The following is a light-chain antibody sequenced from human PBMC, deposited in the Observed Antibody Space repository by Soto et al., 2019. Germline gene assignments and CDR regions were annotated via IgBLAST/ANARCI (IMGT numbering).Light chain of an antibody. V-gene: IGKV3-20*01. CDR2: GAS. CDR1: QSVSSSY. J-gene: IGKJ1*01. CDR3: EQYGSSPT. Sequence: EIVLTQSPGTLSLSPGERATLSCRASQSVSSSYLAWYQQKPGQAPRLLIYGASSMATGIPDRFSGSGSGTYFTLTIIRLKPEDSAVYYCEQYGSSPTFGQGTKVYIK.